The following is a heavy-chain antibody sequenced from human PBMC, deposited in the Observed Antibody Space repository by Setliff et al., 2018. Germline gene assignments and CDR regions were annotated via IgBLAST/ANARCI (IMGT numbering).Heavy chain of an antibody. CDR3: AKKLPGVRYFDY. CDR1: GFTFSDYY. V-gene: IGHV3-11*04. CDR2: ISSSGSTI. J-gene: IGHJ4*02. Sequence: GGSLRLSCAASGFTFSDYYMSWIRQAPGKGLEWVSYISSSGSTIYYADSAKGRFTISRDNAKNSLFLQMSSLRVEDTAVYFCAKKLPGVRYFDYCGQGTLVTVSS. D-gene: IGHD1-7*01.